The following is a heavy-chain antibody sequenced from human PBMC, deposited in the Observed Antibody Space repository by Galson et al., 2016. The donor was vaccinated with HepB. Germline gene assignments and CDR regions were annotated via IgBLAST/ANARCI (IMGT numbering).Heavy chain of an antibody. CDR3: ARHYSSTWPAGLIFDS. CDR1: GYTFTSYA. D-gene: IGHD6-6*01. J-gene: IGHJ4*02. Sequence: SVKVSCKASGYTFTSYAISWVRQAPAQALEYLGWIDTSNGNTNYPQKFQDRVTLTTDTSTSTTYMKLRSLISDDTAVYYCARHYSSTWPAGLIFDSWGPGTRVTVSS. V-gene: IGHV1-18*01. CDR2: IDTSNGNT.